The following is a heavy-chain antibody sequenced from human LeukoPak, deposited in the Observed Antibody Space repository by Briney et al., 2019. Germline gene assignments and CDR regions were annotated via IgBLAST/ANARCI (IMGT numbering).Heavy chain of an antibody. Sequence: PSETLSLTCAVSGGSISSGGYSWSWIRQPPGKGLEWIGYIYHSGSTYYNPSLKSRVTISVDTSKNQFSLKLSSVTAADTAVYYCARHRVGPEDFDYWGQGTLVTVSS. CDR3: ARHRVGPEDFDY. J-gene: IGHJ4*02. V-gene: IGHV4-30-2*03. CDR1: GGSISSGGYS. D-gene: IGHD2-15*01. CDR2: IYHSGST.